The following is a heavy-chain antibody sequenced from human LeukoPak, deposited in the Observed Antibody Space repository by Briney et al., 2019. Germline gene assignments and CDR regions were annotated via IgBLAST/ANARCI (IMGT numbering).Heavy chain of an antibody. CDR1: GFTFSSYA. Sequence: PGGSLRLSCAASGFTFSSYAMSWVRQAPGKGLEWVSAISGSGGSTYYADSVKGRFTISRDNAKNSLYLQMNSLRAEDTAVYYCARGGVVVVTASFDYWGQGTLVTVSS. CDR3: ARGGVVVVTASFDY. V-gene: IGHV3-23*01. CDR2: ISGSGGST. J-gene: IGHJ4*02. D-gene: IGHD2-21*02.